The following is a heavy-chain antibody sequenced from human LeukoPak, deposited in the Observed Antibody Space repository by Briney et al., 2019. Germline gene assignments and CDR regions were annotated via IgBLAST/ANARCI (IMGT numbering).Heavy chain of an antibody. D-gene: IGHD6-19*01. CDR2: ISSGSSSI. CDR1: GFTFSSYT. J-gene: IGHJ4*02. V-gene: IGHV3-48*01. CDR3: ASSKISSGWYHGRFDY. Sequence: GGSLRLSCAASGFTFSSYTMNWVRQAPGKGLEWVSYISSGSSSIYYADSVKGRFTISRDDAKDSLYLQMNSLRAEDTAVYYCASSKISSGWYHGRFDYWGQGTLVTVSS.